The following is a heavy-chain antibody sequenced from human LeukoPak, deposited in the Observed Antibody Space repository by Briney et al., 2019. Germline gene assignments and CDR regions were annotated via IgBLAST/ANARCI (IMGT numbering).Heavy chain of an antibody. CDR1: GFTFSDYY. CDR3: ARDYYDSSGYYYFDY. D-gene: IGHD3-22*01. V-gene: IGHV3-11*04. Sequence: GGSLRLSCAASGFTFSDYYMSWIRQARGKGLEGVSYISSRGSTIYYGDSVKGRFTISRDNAKNSLYLQMNSLRAEDTAVYYCARDYYDSSGYYYFDYWGQGTLVTVSS. J-gene: IGHJ4*02. CDR2: ISSRGSTI.